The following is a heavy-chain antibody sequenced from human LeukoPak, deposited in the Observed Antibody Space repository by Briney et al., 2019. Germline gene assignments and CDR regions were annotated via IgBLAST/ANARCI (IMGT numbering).Heavy chain of an antibody. J-gene: IGHJ4*02. D-gene: IGHD4-17*01. CDR3: ARQVTTYDF. CDR2: ISSSYIT. V-gene: IGHV3-48*01. CDR1: GFTFSSDS. Sequence: GGSLRLSCAASGFTFSSDSMNWVRQAPGKGPEWVSYISSSYITYYADSVKGRFTISRDNAKNSLYLQMNSLRAEDTAVYYCARQVTTYDFWSQGTLVTVSS.